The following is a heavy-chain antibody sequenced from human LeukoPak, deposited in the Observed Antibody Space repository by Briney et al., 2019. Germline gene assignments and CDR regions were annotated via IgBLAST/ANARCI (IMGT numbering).Heavy chain of an antibody. Sequence: NASQTLSLTCTVSGGSISSYYWSWIRQPPGKGLEWIGYIYYSGSTNYNPSLKSRVTISVDTSKNQFSLKLSSVTAADTAVYYCARARGGDKDYGMDVWGQGTTVTVSS. CDR1: GGSISSYY. CDR3: ARARGGDKDYGMDV. CDR2: IYYSGST. V-gene: IGHV4-59*01. D-gene: IGHD2-21*02. J-gene: IGHJ6*02.